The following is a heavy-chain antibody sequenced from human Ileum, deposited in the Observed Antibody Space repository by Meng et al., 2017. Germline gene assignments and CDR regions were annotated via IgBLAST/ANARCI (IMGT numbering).Heavy chain of an antibody. CDR2: IYTSGST. CDR3: ARDRGYCSGGSCYYYYYGMDV. CDR1: GGSISSYY. D-gene: IGHD2-15*01. V-gene: IGHV4-4*07. J-gene: IGHJ6*02. Sequence: SETLSLTCTVSGGSISSYYWSWIRQPAGKGLEWIGRIYTSGSTNYNPSLKSRVTMSVDTSKNQFSLKLSSVTAADTAVYYCARDRGYCSGGSCYYYYYGMDVWGQGNTVTVAS.